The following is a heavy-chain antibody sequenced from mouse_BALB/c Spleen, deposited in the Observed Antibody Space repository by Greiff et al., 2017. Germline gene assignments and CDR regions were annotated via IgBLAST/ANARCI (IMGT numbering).Heavy chain of an antibody. Sequence: EVKLQESGPGLVKPSQSLSLTCSVTGYSITSGYYWNWIRQFPGNKLEWMGYISYDGSNNYNPSLKNRISITRDTSKNQFFLKLNSVTTEDTATYYCARGYDYASFAYWGQGTLVTVSA. CDR3: ARGYDYASFAY. D-gene: IGHD2-4*01. CDR2: ISYDGSN. CDR1: GYSITSGYY. J-gene: IGHJ3*01. V-gene: IGHV3-6*02.